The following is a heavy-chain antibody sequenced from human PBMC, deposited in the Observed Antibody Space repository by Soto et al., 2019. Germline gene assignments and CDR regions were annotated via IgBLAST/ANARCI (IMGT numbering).Heavy chain of an antibody. CDR2: IYYSGST. CDR3: ARHLFGSRYYFDY. Sequence: PSERMSLSSAACGGSISSYYGTWIRQTPGKGLEWIGYIYYSGSTNYNPSLKSRVTISVDTSKNQFSLKLSSVTAADTAVYYCARHLFGSRYYFDYWGQGTLVTVSS. CDR1: GGSISSYY. D-gene: IGHD3-16*01. V-gene: IGHV4-59*08. J-gene: IGHJ4*02.